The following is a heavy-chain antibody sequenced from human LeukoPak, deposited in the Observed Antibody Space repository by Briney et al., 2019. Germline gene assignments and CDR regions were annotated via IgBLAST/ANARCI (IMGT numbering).Heavy chain of an antibody. D-gene: IGHD3-22*01. CDR3: AGASYDSSGVH. CDR2: IYYSGST. Sequence: SETLSLTCTVSGGSISSYYWSSIRQPPGKGLEWIGYIYYSGSTNYNPTLKSRVTISVDTSKNLFSLKLSSVTAADTAVYYCAGASYDSSGVHWGQGTLVTVSS. CDR1: GGSISSYY. V-gene: IGHV4-59*01. J-gene: IGHJ4*02.